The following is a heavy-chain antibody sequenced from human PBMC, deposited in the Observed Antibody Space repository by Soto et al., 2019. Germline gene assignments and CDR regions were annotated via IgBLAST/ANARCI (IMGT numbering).Heavy chain of an antibody. CDR3: AIGTRSSWSCDF. D-gene: IGHD6-13*01. CDR1: GGTFSDYA. V-gene: IGHV1-69*01. Sequence: QVQVVQSGAEVKKPGSSVKVSCKASGGTFSDYAISWVRQAPGQGFEWMGGIIPLTETPVYAQTVQGRLTISADEVTSVAYMELSTLRSDDTAVYYCAIGTRSSWSCDFWGQGTLVTVSS. J-gene: IGHJ4*02. CDR2: IIPLTETP.